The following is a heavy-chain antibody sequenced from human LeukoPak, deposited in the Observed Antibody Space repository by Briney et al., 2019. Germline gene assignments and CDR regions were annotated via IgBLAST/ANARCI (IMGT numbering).Heavy chain of an antibody. CDR1: GFTFSSYA. V-gene: IGHV3-23*01. Sequence: GGSLRLSCAASGFTFSSYAMSWVRQAPGKGLEWVSAISGSGGSTYYADSVKGRFTISRDNSKNTLYVQMNSLRAEDTAVYYCAKDRVVRAIFGVVTAFDIWGQGTMVTVSS. CDR3: AKDRVVRAIFGVVTAFDI. D-gene: IGHD3-3*01. J-gene: IGHJ3*02. CDR2: ISGSGGST.